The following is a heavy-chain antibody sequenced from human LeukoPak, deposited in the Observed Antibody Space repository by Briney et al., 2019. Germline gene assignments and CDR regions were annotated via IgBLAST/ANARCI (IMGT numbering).Heavy chain of an antibody. D-gene: IGHD3-22*01. Sequence: GGSLRLSCAASGFTFNNYGMHWVRQAPGKGLEWVAFIRYDGSNTFHADSVKGRFTISRDNSKNTLYLQMNSLRPEDTALYYCAKDGAAYYDSGYYFDYWGQGTLVTVSS. CDR1: GFTFNNYG. J-gene: IGHJ4*02. CDR2: IRYDGSNT. V-gene: IGHV3-30*02. CDR3: AKDGAAYYDSGYYFDY.